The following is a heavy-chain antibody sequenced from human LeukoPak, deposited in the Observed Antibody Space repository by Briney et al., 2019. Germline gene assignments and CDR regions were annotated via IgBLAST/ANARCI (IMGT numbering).Heavy chain of an antibody. D-gene: IGHD3-22*01. J-gene: IGHJ4*02. Sequence: GGSLRLSCEASGFTFSSYGMHWVRQAPGKGLEWVSYISKSGSYTNYADSVKGRFTISRENAKNSLYLQMNSLRAEDTAVYYCARGDGYSYAGALDYWGQGTLVTVSS. CDR2: ISKSGSYT. CDR3: ARGDGYSYAGALDY. CDR1: GFTFSSYG. V-gene: IGHV3-21*05.